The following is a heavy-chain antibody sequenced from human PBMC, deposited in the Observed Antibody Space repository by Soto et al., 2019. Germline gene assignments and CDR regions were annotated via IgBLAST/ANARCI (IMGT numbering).Heavy chain of an antibody. CDR3: ARRRAATRYAFDI. V-gene: IGHV1-18*01. CDR2: ISAYNGNT. CDR1: GYPFTSYG. Sequence: QVQLLQSGAEVKKPGASVKVSCKASGYPFTSYGISWVRQAPGQGREWMGWISAYNGNTNYAQKLQGSVTMTTETSPTEAYMELRSRVSDDTAVYYSARRRAATRYAFDIWGQGTMVTVSS. J-gene: IGHJ3*02. D-gene: IGHD2-15*01.